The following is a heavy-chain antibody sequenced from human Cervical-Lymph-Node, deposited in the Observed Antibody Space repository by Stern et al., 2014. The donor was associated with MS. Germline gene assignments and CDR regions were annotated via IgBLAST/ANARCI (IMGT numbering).Heavy chain of an antibody. D-gene: IGHD3-16*01. CDR2: IYPGDSDT. V-gene: IGHV5-51*01. J-gene: IGHJ6*02. CDR3: AREGARSLDV. Sequence: EVQLVESGAEVKNPGESLRISCKGSGYNFDTYWIGWVRQMPGKGLEWMGIIYPGDSDTRYSPSFQGQVTISADKSIDPAYLQWSSLKASDTAMYYCAREGARSLDVWGQGTTVTVSS. CDR1: GYNFDTYW.